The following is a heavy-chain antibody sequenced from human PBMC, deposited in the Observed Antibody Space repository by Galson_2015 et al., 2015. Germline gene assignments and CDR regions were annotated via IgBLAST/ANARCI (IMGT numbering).Heavy chain of an antibody. CDR3: ARDVSGWCAVRCWFDP. D-gene: IGHD6-19*01. CDR1: GFTFSSYW. V-gene: IGHV3-7*03. J-gene: IGHJ5*02. CDR2: IKQDGSEK. Sequence: SLRLSCAASGFTFSSYWMSWVRQAPGKGLEWVANIKQDGSEKYYVDSVKGRFTISRDNAKNSLYLQMNSLRAEDTAVYYCARDVSGWCAVRCWFDPWGQGTLVTVSS.